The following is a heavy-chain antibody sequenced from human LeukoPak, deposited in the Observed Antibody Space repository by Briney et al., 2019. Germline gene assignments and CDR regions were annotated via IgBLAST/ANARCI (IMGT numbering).Heavy chain of an antibody. D-gene: IGHD5-18*01. CDR3: ARWDTAMVHDAFDI. J-gene: IGHJ3*02. CDR1: GGSISSYY. CDR2: IYYSGST. Sequence: KPSETLSLTCTVSGGSISSYYWSWIRQPPGKGLEWIGYIYYSGSTNYNPSLKSRVTISVDTSKNQFSLKLSSVTAADTAVYYCARWDTAMVHDAFDIWGQGTMVTVSS. V-gene: IGHV4-59*08.